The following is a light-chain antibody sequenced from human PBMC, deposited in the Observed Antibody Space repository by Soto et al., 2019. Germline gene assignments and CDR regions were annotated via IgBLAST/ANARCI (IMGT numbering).Light chain of an antibody. CDR1: QSVTSSY. CDR3: QQRSNWLPIT. CDR2: AAS. Sequence: ETVMTQSPGTLSLSPGERATLSCRASQSVTSSYLAWYQQKPGQAPRLLIYAASSRATGIPDRFSGSGSGTDFTLTISSLEPEDFAVYYCQQRSNWLPITFGQGTRLEIK. V-gene: IGKV3D-20*02. J-gene: IGKJ5*01.